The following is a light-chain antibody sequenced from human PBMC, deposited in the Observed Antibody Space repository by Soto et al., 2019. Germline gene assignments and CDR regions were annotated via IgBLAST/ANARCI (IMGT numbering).Light chain of an antibody. CDR1: QSVSSN. CDR2: GAS. Sequence: EIVMTQSPATLSVSPGERATLSCSASQSVSSNLAWYQQKPGQAPRLLIYGASTRATGIPARFSGSGSGTEFTLTISSLQSEDFAVYYCHQYNNWLTFGQGTKVEIK. V-gene: IGKV3-15*01. CDR3: HQYNNWLT. J-gene: IGKJ1*01.